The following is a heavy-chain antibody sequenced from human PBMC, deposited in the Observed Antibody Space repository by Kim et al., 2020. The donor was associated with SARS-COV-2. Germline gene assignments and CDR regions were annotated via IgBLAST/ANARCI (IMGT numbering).Heavy chain of an antibody. CDR2: GGT. V-gene: IGHV1-2*02. J-gene: IGHJ4*02. D-gene: IGHD1-26*01. Sequence: GGTNYAQKFQGRVTMTRDTSISTAYMELSRLRSDDTAVYYCSSELDDFDYWGQGTLVTVSS. CDR3: SSELDDFDY.